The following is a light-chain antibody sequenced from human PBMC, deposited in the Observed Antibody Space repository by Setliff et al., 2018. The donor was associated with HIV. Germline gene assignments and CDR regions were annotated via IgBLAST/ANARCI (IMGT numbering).Light chain of an antibody. CDR1: NSDIGAFDY. J-gene: IGLJ2*01. V-gene: IGLV2-14*03. CDR2: DVN. Sequence: QSVLTQPASVSGSPGQSITFSCTGTNSDIGAFDYVSWYQHHPGKAPKLIIYDVNKRPSGVSNRFSGSKSGNTASLTISGLQAEDEADYYCSSYTSSSTVVFGGGTKVTVL. CDR3: SSYTSSSTVV.